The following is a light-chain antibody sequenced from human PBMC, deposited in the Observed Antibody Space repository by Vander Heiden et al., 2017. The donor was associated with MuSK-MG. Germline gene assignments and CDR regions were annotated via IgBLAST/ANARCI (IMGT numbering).Light chain of an antibody. Sequence: DIQMTQSPSSLSASVGDRVTITCRASQSISTYLNWYQRKPGKVPRLLMYAASSLQSGVPSRFSGGASGTDFTLTIRRLQPEDFATYYCHQSYGTALTFGGGTTVEIK. J-gene: IGKJ4*01. CDR3: HQSYGTALT. CDR1: QSISTY. CDR2: AAS. V-gene: IGKV1-39*01.